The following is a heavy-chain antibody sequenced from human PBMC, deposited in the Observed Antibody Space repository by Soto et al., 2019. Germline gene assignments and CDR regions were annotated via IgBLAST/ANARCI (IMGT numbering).Heavy chain of an antibody. V-gene: IGHV1-18*04. CDR1: GYTFTSYG. D-gene: IGHD3-22*01. J-gene: IGHJ4*02. Sequence: ASVKVSCKASGYTFTSYGISWVRQAPGQGLEWMGWISAYNGNTNYAQKLQGRVTMTTDTSTSTAYMEPRSLRSDDTAVYYCARDKDLSTSISIVVVTLDYWGQGTLVTVSS. CDR2: ISAYNGNT. CDR3: ARDKDLSTSISIVVVTLDY.